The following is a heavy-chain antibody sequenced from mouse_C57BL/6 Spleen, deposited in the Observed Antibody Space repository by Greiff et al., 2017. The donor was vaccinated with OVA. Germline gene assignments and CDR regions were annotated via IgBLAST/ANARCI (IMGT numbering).Heavy chain of an antibody. V-gene: IGHV2-6-1*01. D-gene: IGHD1-1*01. CDR1: GFSLTSYG. CDR2: IWSDGST. J-gene: IGHJ4*01. CDR3: ARHSDGSSYSTYAMDY. Sequence: VKLQESGPGLVAPSQSLSITCTVSGFSLTSYGVHWVRQPPGKGLEWLVVIWSDGSTTYNSALKSRLSISKDNSKSQVFLKMNSLQTDDTAMYYCARHSDGSSYSTYAMDYWGQGTSVTVSS.